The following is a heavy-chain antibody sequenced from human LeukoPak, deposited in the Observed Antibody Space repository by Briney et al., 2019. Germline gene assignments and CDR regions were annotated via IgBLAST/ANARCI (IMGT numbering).Heavy chain of an antibody. Sequence: GGSLRLSCAASGFTFSSYGMHWVRQAPGKGLEWVAFIRYDRSNKYYADSVKGRFTISRDNSKNTLYLQMNSLRAEDTAVYYCAKEGHDFWSGPNAFDIWGQGTMVTVSS. CDR3: AKEGHDFWSGPNAFDI. CDR1: GFTFSSYG. J-gene: IGHJ3*02. D-gene: IGHD3-3*01. CDR2: IRYDRSNK. V-gene: IGHV3-30*02.